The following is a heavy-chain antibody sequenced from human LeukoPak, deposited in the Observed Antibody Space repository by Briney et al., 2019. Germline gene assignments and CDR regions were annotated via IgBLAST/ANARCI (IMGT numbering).Heavy chain of an antibody. Sequence: ASVKVSCKASGYTFTSYDINWVRQATGQGLEWMGWMNPNSGNTGYAQKFQGRVTMTRNTSISTAYMELSSLRSEDTAVYYCARMARGWVYGDLLDYYMDVWGKGTTVTVSS. D-gene: IGHD4-17*01. CDR1: GYTFTSYD. V-gene: IGHV1-8*01. CDR3: ARMARGWVYGDLLDYYMDV. CDR2: MNPNSGNT. J-gene: IGHJ6*03.